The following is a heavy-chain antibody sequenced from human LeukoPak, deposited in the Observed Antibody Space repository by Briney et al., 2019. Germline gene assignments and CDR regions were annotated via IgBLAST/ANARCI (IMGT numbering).Heavy chain of an antibody. Sequence: GESLKISCKISGYKLTNNWIGWVRQMPGKGLEWMGTIYPGDSDTRYSPSFEGQVTISADKSSSTAYLQWSSLKASDTAMYYCARRGSRGYSYEVWGQGTLVTVSS. D-gene: IGHD5-18*01. V-gene: IGHV5-51*01. CDR3: ARRGSRGYSYEV. J-gene: IGHJ4*02. CDR1: GYKLTNNW. CDR2: IYPGDSDT.